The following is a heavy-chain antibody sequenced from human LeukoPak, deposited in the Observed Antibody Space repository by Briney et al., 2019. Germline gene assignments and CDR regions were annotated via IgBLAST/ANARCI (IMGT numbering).Heavy chain of an antibody. CDR1: GDSVSSNGAT. J-gene: IGHJ3*02. CDR3: ARQYSNSSGAFDI. D-gene: IGHD6-6*01. Sequence: SQTLSLTCAISGDSVSSNGATWNWIRQSPSRGLEWLGRTFYRSDWYKDYAVSLRSRITINADTSKNQFSLQLNSVTPEDTAVYYCARQYSNSSGAFDIWGQGTMVTVSS. V-gene: IGHV6-1*01. CDR2: TFYRSDWYK.